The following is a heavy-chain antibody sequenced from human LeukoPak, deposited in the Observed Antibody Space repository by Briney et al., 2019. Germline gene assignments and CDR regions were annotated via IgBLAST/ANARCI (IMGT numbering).Heavy chain of an antibody. CDR2: INHSGST. J-gene: IGHJ5*02. D-gene: IGHD3-22*01. CDR3: ARIPGYYDSSGHP. V-gene: IGHV4-34*01. Sequence: PSETLSLTCAVYGGSFSGYYWSWIRQPPGKGPEWIGEINHSGSTNYNPSLKSRVTISVDTSKNQFSLKLSSVTAADTAVYYCARIPGYYDSSGHPWGQGTLVTVSS. CDR1: GGSFSGYY.